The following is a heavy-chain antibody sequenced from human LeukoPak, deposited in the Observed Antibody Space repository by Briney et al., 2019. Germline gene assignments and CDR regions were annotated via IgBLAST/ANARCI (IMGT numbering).Heavy chain of an antibody. J-gene: IGHJ4*02. D-gene: IGHD3-3*01. Sequence: PGGSLRLSCAASGFTFSSYAMSWVRQAPGKGLEWVSAISGSGGSTYYADSVKGRFTIFRDNSKNTLYLQMNSLRAEDTAVYYCAKAKDYDFWSGYYIPPLDYWGQGTLVTVSS. CDR2: ISGSGGST. CDR1: GFTFSSYA. V-gene: IGHV3-23*01. CDR3: AKAKDYDFWSGYYIPPLDY.